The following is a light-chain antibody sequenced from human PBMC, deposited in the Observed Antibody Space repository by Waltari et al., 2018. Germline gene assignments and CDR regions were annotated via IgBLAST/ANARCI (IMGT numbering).Light chain of an antibody. Sequence: QSALTQPASVSGSPGQSISISCIGTSSDIGTFNLVSWYLQYPGTAPKLLISAVSQRPSGVSHRFSGSKSGNTASLTISGLQAEDEAIYYCCSYAGSRTWVFGGGAKLTVL. CDR3: CSYAGSRTWV. J-gene: IGLJ3*02. CDR1: SSDIGTFNL. CDR2: AVS. V-gene: IGLV2-23*02.